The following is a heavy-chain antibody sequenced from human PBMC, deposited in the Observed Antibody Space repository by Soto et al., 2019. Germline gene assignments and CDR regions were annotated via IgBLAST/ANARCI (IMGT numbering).Heavy chain of an antibody. D-gene: IGHD3-10*01. CDR1: GRSVSSDSYY. CDR2: IYYSGST. V-gene: IGHV4-61*01. CDR3: ARTMVRGVGQNWFDP. J-gene: IGHJ5*02. Sequence: GPGPRHTSETLSLTCTVSGRSVSSDSYYWSWIRQPPGKGLEWIGYIYYSGSTNYNPSRKSRVTISVDTSKNQFSPKLSSVTAADTDVYYCARTMVRGVGQNWFDPWGQGTLVTIFS.